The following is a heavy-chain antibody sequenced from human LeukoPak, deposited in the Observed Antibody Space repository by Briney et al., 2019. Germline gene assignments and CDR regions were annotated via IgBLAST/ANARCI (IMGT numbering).Heavy chain of an antibody. CDR1: GFSITDHY. V-gene: IGHV3-72*01. CDR2: TRNKPNGYTT. D-gene: IGHD4-17*01. Sequence: GGSLRLSCAASGFSITDHYMDWVRQAPGKGLKWVGRTRNKPNGYTTDYGTSVKGRFTASRDDSENSLYLQMNSLKTEDTAVYYCTRVRHGDYFDYWGQGTLVTVSS. J-gene: IGHJ4*02. CDR3: TRVRHGDYFDY.